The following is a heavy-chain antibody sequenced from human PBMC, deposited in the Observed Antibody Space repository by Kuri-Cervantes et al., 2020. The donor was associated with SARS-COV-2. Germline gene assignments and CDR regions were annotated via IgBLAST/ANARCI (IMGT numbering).Heavy chain of an antibody. Sequence: GGSLRLSCAASGFTFSSYSMNWVRQAPGKGLEWVSSISSSSSYIYYADSVKGRFTISRDNAKNSLYLQMNSLRAEDTAVYYCARGEDDYRLNWGSPESAFDIWGQGTMVTVSS. CDR2: ISSSSSYI. V-gene: IGHV3-21*01. CDR1: GFTFSSYS. CDR3: ARGEDDYRLNWGSPESAFDI. J-gene: IGHJ3*02. D-gene: IGHD7-27*01.